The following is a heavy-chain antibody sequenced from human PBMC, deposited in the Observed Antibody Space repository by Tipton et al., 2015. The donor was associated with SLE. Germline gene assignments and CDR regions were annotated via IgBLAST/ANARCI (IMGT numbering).Heavy chain of an antibody. CDR3: ARAASGCSSTSCPFDY. CDR2: IYYSGST. Sequence: TLSLTCTVSGGSISSYYWSWIRQHPGKGLEWIGYIYYSGSTYYNPSLKSRVTISVDTSKNQFSLKLSSVTAADTAVYYCARAASGCSSTSCPFDYWGQGTLVTVSS. J-gene: IGHJ4*02. CDR1: GGSISSYY. D-gene: IGHD2-2*01. V-gene: IGHV4-31*03.